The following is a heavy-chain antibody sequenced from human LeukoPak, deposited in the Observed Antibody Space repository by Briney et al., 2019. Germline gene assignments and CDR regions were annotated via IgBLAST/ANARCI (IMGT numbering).Heavy chain of an antibody. D-gene: IGHD3-16*01. CDR3: ARVGGGDRGYGLFDY. Sequence: SETLSLTCTVSGGSISSNNYYWGWIRQPPGKGLEWIGTIYYSGTTYYNPSLKSRVTISVDTSKNQFSLKLSSVTAADTAVYYCARVGGGDRGYGLFDYWGQGTLVTVSS. J-gene: IGHJ4*02. CDR1: GGSISSNNYY. V-gene: IGHV4-39*07. CDR2: IYYSGTT.